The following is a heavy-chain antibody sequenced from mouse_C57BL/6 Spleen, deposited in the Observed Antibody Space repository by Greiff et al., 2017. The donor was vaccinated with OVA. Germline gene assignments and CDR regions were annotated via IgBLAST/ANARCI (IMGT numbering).Heavy chain of an antibody. CDR3: ARGDYDGAMDY. Sequence: VQLQQPGAELVRPGTSVKLSRKASGYTFTSYWMHWVKQRPGQGLEWIGVIDPSDSYTNYNQKFKGKATLTVDTSSSTAYMQLSSLTSEDAAVYYCARGDYDGAMDYWGQGTSVTVSS. V-gene: IGHV1-59*01. CDR1: GYTFTSYW. CDR2: IDPSDSYT. J-gene: IGHJ4*01. D-gene: IGHD2-4*01.